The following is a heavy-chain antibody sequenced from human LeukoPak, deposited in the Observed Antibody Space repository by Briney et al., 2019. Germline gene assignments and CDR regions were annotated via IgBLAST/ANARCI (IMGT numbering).Heavy chain of an antibody. Sequence: GGSLRLSCADSGFTFSGHWMHWVRQAPGKGLVWVSRIKYDASSTSYADSVKGRFTISRDNAKNTLYLQMNSLRAEDTAVYYCARGATYAYYQDYWGQGTLVTVSS. CDR2: IKYDASST. D-gene: IGHD1-26*01. V-gene: IGHV3-74*01. CDR1: GFTFSGHW. J-gene: IGHJ4*02. CDR3: ARGATYAYYQDY.